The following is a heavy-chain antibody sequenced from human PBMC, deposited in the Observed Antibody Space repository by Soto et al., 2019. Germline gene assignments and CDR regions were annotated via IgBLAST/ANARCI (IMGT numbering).Heavy chain of an antibody. V-gene: IGHV4-59*08. CDR1: GGSISSYY. CDR2: IYYSGST. J-gene: IGHJ6*03. D-gene: IGHD4-4*01. Sequence: SETLSLTCTVSGGSISSYYWSWIRQPPGKGLEWIGYIYYSGSTNYNPSLKSRVTISVDTSKNQFSLKLSSVTAADTAVYYCARRGYSNSFDYYYMDVWGKGTTVTVSS. CDR3: ARRGYSNSFDYYYMDV.